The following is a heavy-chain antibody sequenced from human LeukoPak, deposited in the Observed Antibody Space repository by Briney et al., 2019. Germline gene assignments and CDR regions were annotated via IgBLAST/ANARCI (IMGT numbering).Heavy chain of an antibody. D-gene: IGHD5-12*01. CDR2: MSYSGTT. J-gene: IGHJ4*02. V-gene: IGHV4-39*01. CDR3: ARHEWLRFVDY. Sequence: SETLSLTCTFAGGSILSSSYYWGWIRQPPGKWLEWIGSMSYSGTTYHNPSLKSRVTISVDTSKNQSSLMLNSVTAADTAVYYCARHEWLRFVDYWGQGALVTVSS. CDR1: GGSILSSSYY.